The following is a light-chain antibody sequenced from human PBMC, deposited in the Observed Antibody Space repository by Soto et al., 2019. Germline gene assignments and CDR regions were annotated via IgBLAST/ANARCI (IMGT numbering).Light chain of an antibody. CDR2: DAS. Sequence: DIQMTQSPSTLSASVGDGVTITCRASQSISNWLAWYQQKPGKAPKLLIYDASTLESGVPARFSGSGSGTEFTLTISSLQPDDFATYYCQQYDNYWTFGQGTKVDLK. V-gene: IGKV1-5*01. CDR3: QQYDNYWT. J-gene: IGKJ1*01. CDR1: QSISNW.